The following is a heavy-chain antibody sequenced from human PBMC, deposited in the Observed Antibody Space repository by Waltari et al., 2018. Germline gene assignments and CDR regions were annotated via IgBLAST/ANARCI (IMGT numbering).Heavy chain of an antibody. CDR1: GFPFSSYG. CDR3: AKGQHCGGDCYLNWFDP. Sequence: QVQLVESGGGVVQPGRSLRLSCAASGFPFSSYGMHWVRQAPGTGLEWVAVISYDGSNKYYADSVKGRFTISRDNSKNTLYLQMNSLRAEDTAVYYCAKGQHCGGDCYLNWFDPWGQGTLVTVSS. V-gene: IGHV3-30*18. J-gene: IGHJ5*02. D-gene: IGHD2-21*02. CDR2: ISYDGSNK.